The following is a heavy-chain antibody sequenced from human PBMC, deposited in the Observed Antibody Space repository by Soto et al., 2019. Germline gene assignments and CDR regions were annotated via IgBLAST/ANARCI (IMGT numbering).Heavy chain of an antibody. J-gene: IGHJ5*02. V-gene: IGHV4-30-2*01. CDR3: ARDTGYYYGSGSYYNVGWFDP. Sequence: PSETLSLTFTVSGGSISSGGYSWSWIRQPPGKGLEWIGYIYHSGSTYYNPSLKSRVTISVDRSKNQFSLKLSSVTAADTAVYYCARDTGYYYGSGSYYNVGWFDPWGQGTLVTVSS. D-gene: IGHD3-10*01. CDR2: IYHSGST. CDR1: GGSISSGGYS.